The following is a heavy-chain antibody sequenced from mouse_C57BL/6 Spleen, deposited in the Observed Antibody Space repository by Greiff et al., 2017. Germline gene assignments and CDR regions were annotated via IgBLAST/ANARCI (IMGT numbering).Heavy chain of an antibody. V-gene: IGHV1-15*01. J-gene: IGHJ2*01. CDR1: GYTFTDYE. CDR3: NSYGNYAYFDY. CDR2: IDPETGGT. D-gene: IGHD2-1*01. Sequence: QVQLQQSGAELVRPGASVTLSCKASGYTFTDYEMHWVKQTPVHGLEWIGAIDPETGGTAYNQKFKGKAILTADKSSSTAYMELRSLTSEDSAVDYCNSYGNYAYFDYWGQGTTLTVSS.